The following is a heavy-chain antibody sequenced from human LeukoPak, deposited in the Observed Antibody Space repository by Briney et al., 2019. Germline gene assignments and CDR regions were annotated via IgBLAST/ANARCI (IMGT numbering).Heavy chain of an antibody. J-gene: IGHJ4*02. V-gene: IGHV3-21*04. CDR1: GFTFSSYS. Sequence: GGSLRLSCAASGFTFSSYSMNWVRQAPGKGLEWVSSIFPSGGEIHYADSVRGRFTISRDNSKSTLSLQMNSLRAEDTAIYYCATYRQVLLPFESWGQGTLVTVSS. D-gene: IGHD2-8*02. CDR3: ATYRQVLLPFES. CDR2: IFPSGGEI.